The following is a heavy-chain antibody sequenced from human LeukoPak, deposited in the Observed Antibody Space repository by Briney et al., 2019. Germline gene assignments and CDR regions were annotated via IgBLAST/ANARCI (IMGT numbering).Heavy chain of an antibody. J-gene: IGHJ4*02. D-gene: IGHD5-18*01. CDR2: ISWDGGNS. V-gene: IGHV3-43*01. CDR1: GFIFDDYT. Sequence: GGSLRLSCAASGFIFDDYTTHWVRQAPAKGLEWVSVISWDGGNSFYADSVKGRFTVSRDNNRKSLYLQMHSLRPEDTAFYYCAKARKRGYAYGSVDSWGQGTLVTVSS. CDR3: AKARKRGYAYGSVDS.